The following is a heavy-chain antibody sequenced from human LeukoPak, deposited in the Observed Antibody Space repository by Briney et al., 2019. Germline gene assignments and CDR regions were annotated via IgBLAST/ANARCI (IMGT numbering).Heavy chain of an antibody. CDR3: AELGITLIGGV. J-gene: IGHJ6*03. V-gene: IGHV3-74*01. CDR2: INTDGSMT. D-gene: IGHD3-10*02. CDR1: GFAFSSYW. Sequence: PGGSLRLSCAASGFAFSSYWMYWVRQDPGTGLVWVSRINTDGSMTNYADSVKGRFPLSRDNAKNSLYLKMNSLSAEDTAVYYCAELGITLIGGVWGKGTTVTISS.